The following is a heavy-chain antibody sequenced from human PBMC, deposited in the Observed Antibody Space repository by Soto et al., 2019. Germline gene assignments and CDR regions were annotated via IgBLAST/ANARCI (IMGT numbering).Heavy chain of an antibody. D-gene: IGHD2-2*02. V-gene: IGHV1-8*02. CDR2: INPNSGNT. CDR1: GYTFTGYY. Sequence: GASVKVSCKASGYTFTGYYIHWLRQAPGQGPEWMGWINPNSGNTGYAQKFQGRVTMTRNTSISTAYMELSSLRSEDTAVYYCARGPDYCISTSCFTMDVWGQGTTVTVSS. CDR3: ARGPDYCISTSCFTMDV. J-gene: IGHJ6*02.